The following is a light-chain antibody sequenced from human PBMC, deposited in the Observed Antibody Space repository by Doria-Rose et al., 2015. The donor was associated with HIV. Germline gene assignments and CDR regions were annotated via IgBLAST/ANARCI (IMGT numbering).Light chain of an antibody. CDR3: HQYGTSWT. CDR2: DGS. V-gene: IGKV3-20*01. Sequence: EIVLTQPPGTLSLSPGERATLSHRASQSFSSTYLAWYQQKPGQAPSLLIYDGSTRATGIPDRFSASGSGTDFTLTINRLEPEDFALYYCHQYGTSWTFGQGTKVEI. J-gene: IGKJ1*01. CDR1: QSFSSTY.